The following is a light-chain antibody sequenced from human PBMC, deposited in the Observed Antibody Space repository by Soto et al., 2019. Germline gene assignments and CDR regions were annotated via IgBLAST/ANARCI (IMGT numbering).Light chain of an antibody. J-gene: IGKJ1*01. V-gene: IGKV1-6*01. CDR3: LQDYNYRT. Sequence: SSLSASVGGRVTITCRASQGIRNDLGWYQQKPGKAPKLLIYAASSLQSGVPSRFSGSGSGTDFTLTISSLQPEDFATYYCLQDYNYRTFGQGTKVDIK. CDR1: QGIRND. CDR2: AAS.